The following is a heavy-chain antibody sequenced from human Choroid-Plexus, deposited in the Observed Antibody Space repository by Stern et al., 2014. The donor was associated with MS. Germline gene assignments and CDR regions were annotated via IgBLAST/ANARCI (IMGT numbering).Heavy chain of an antibody. CDR2: VSSDGSNT. V-gene: IGHV3-30*18. J-gene: IGHJ5*02. CDR1: GFTFGSCA. CDR3: AKDRQYLTYFFDH. D-gene: IGHD2/OR15-2a*01. Sequence: QVQLVQSGGGVVQPGRPLRLSCVASGFTFGSCAMHWVRQAPGKGLEWVAGVSSDGSNTYYADSVKGRFTISRDNSQNTLYMQMSSLRPEDTAVYYCAKDRQYLTYFFDHWGQGSLVTVSS.